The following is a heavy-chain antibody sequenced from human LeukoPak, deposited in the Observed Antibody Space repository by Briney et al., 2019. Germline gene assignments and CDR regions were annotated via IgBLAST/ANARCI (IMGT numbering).Heavy chain of an antibody. V-gene: IGHV4-39*01. CDR3: ARRDTAMACIDY. J-gene: IGHJ4*02. CDR1: GGSISSSSYY. Sequence: SETLSLTYTVSGGSISSSSYYWGWIRQPPGKGLEWMGSIYYSGSTYYNPSLKSRVTISVDTSKNQFSLKLISVTAADTAVYDCARRDTAMACIDYWGQGTLVTVSS. CDR2: IYYSGST. D-gene: IGHD5-18*01.